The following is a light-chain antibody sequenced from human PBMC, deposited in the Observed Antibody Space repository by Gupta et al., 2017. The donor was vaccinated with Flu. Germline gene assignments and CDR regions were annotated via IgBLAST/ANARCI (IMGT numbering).Light chain of an antibody. Sequence: TVLTQSPATLSLSPGERATLSCRASQSVSSYLAWYQQKPGQAPRLLIYDASNRATGIPARFSGSGSGTDFTLTISSLEPEEFAVYYCQQRSNWPTFGGGTKVEIK. CDR3: QQRSNWPT. J-gene: IGKJ4*01. V-gene: IGKV3-11*01. CDR1: QSVSSY. CDR2: DAS.